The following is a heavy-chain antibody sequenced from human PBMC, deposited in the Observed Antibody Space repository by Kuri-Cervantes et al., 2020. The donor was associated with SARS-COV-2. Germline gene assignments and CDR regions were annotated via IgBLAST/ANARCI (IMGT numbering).Heavy chain of an antibody. D-gene: IGHD6-19*01. V-gene: IGHV5-51*01. CDR1: GYSFTSYW. J-gene: IGHJ4*02. CDR3: ATDGSGWYKFDS. Sequence: KVSCKGSGYSFTSYWIGWVRQMPGKGLEWMGAIYHDDSNTKYSPSFQGQVTISADKSTSTAYMQWSSLKASDTAMYYCATDGSGWYKFDSWGQGTLVTVSS. CDR2: IYHDDSNT.